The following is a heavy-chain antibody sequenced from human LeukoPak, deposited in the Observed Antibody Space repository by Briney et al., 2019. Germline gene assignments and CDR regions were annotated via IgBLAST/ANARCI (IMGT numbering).Heavy chain of an antibody. V-gene: IGHV4-59*01. D-gene: IGHD1-26*01. CDR2: IYYTGST. J-gene: IGHJ3*02. Sequence: PSETLSLTCAVYGGSFSGYYWSWIRQPPGKGLEWIGHIYYTGSTSCNPSLRSRVTISVDTSKNQFSLKLTSVTAADTAVYYCARSYSGSYPDGLEIWGQGTMVTVTS. CDR1: GGSFSGYY. CDR3: ARSYSGSYPDGLEI.